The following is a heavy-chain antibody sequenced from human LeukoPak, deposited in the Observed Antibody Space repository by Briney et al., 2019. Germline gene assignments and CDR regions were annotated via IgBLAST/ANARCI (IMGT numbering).Heavy chain of an antibody. CDR1: GFTFNKYG. CDR2: ISDDGSNK. CDR3: AKDFAAGLLRLDAFDI. V-gene: IGHV3-30*18. J-gene: IGHJ3*02. Sequence: PGGSLRLSCAASGFTFNKYGMHWVRQAPGKGLEWVAVISDDGSNKNYADSVKGRFTMSRDNSKNIVYLQMNSLRAEDTAVYYCAKDFAAGLLRLDAFDIWGQGTMVTVSS. D-gene: IGHD5/OR15-5a*01.